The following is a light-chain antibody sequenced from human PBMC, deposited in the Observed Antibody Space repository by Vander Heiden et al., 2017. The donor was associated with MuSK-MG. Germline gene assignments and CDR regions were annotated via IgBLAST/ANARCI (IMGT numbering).Light chain of an antibody. CDR2: SSS. Sequence: EIVLTQSPGTLSLSPGERATLSCRASQSASGTYLAWYQQKPGQGPRLLIYSSSIRATGIPDRFSGSGSGADFTLAISRLEPEEFAVYYCQQYGGSTYTFGQGTKLEIK. CDR1: QSASGTY. J-gene: IGKJ2*01. V-gene: IGKV3-20*01. CDR3: QQYGGSTYT.